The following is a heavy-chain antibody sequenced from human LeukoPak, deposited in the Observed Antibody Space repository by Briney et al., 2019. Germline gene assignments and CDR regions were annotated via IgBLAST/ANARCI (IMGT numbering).Heavy chain of an antibody. V-gene: IGHV5-51*01. CDR3: ARHRPFGGYSYVSGSVLYYFDY. CDR1: GYSFTSYW. J-gene: IGHJ4*02. Sequence: GESLKISCKGSGYSFTSYWIGWVRQMPGKGLEWMGIIYPGDSDTRYSPSFQGQVTISADKSISTAYLQWSSLKASDTAIYYCARHRPFGGYSYVSGSVLYYFDYWGQGTLVTVSS. D-gene: IGHD5-18*01. CDR2: IYPGDSDT.